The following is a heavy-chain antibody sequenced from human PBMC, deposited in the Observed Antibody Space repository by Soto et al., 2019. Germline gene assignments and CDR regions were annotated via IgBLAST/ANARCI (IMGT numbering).Heavy chain of an antibody. CDR3: ARHSTMGPRMVY. CDR2: IYSGGST. Sequence: EVHLVESGGGLIQPGGSLRLSCEASGFTVSSNYMSWVRQAPGKGLEWVSVIYSGGSTYYADSVKGRFTISRDNSKNTPYLQMNGPRAEETAVYYCARHSTMGPRMVYWGQRPLVTVS. J-gene: IGHJ4*02. D-gene: IGHD3-10*01. V-gene: IGHV3-53*01. CDR1: GFTVSSNY.